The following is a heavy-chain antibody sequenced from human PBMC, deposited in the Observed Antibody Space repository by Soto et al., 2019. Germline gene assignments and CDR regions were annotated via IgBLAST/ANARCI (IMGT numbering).Heavy chain of an antibody. Sequence: EVQLVESGGGLVQPGGSLRLSCAASGFTFSTYSMSWVRQAPGKGLEWVSYISSISNTIYYADSVKGRFTISRDNAKNSLYLHMNSLSAEDTAVYYCARDRGCSGGNCYRDLGYWGQGTLVTVSS. CDR3: ARDRGCSGGNCYRDLGY. D-gene: IGHD2-15*01. V-gene: IGHV3-48*01. CDR1: GFTFSTYS. J-gene: IGHJ4*02. CDR2: ISSISNTI.